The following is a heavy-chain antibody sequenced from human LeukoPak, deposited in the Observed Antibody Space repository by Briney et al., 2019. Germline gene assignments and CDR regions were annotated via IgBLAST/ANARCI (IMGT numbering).Heavy chain of an antibody. CDR1: GGSISSYY. V-gene: IGHV4-59*08. J-gene: IGHJ5*02. Sequence: SETLSLTCTVSGGSISSYYWSWIRQPPGKGLEWIGYIYYSGSTNCNPSLKSRVTISVDTSKNQFSLKLSSVTAADTAVYYCARRDCSSTSCYHNWFDPWGQGTLVTVSS. CDR3: ARRDCSSTSCYHNWFDP. D-gene: IGHD2-2*01. CDR2: IYYSGST.